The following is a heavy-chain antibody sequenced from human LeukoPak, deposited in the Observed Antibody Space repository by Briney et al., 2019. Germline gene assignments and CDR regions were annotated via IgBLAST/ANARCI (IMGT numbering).Heavy chain of an antibody. CDR1: GFTFSSYG. CDR3: ARDQAPWGSSGYYDY. J-gene: IGHJ4*02. V-gene: IGHV3-33*01. CDR2: IWYDGSNK. D-gene: IGHD3-22*01. Sequence: GGSLRLSCAASGFTFSSYGMHWVRQAPGKGLEWVAVIWYDGSNKYYADSVKGRFTISRDNSKNTLCLQMNSLRAEDTAVYYCARDQAPWGSSGYYDYWGQGTLVTVSS.